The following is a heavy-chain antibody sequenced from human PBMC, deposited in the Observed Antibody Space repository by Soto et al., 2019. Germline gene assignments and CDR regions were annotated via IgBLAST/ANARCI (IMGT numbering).Heavy chain of an antibody. CDR3: ARDSIPHCTNGVCYYYYYGMDV. J-gene: IGHJ6*02. CDR1: GGTFSSYA. CDR2: IIPIFGTA. D-gene: IGHD2-8*01. Sequence: SVKVSCRASGGTFSSYAISWVRQAPGQGLEWMGGIIPIFGTANYAQKFQGRVTITADESTSTAYMELSSLRSEDTAVYYCARDSIPHCTNGVCYYYYYGMDVWGQGTTVTVS. V-gene: IGHV1-69*13.